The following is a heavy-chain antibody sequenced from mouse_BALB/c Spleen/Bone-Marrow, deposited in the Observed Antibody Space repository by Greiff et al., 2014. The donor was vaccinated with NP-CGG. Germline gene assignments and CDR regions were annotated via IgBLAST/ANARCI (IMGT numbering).Heavy chain of an antibody. Sequence: VQLQQSGGGLVQPGGSLKLSCAASGFDFSGYWMTWVRQAPGKGLEWIGEINPDSRTINYKPSLKEKFIMSRDNAKNTLYLQMSEVRSEDTALYYCARNGYYGWMTYWGQGTLVTVSA. CDR1: GFDFSGYW. CDR2: INPDSRTI. V-gene: IGHV4-1*02. D-gene: IGHD1-2*01. J-gene: IGHJ3*01. CDR3: ARNGYYGWMTY.